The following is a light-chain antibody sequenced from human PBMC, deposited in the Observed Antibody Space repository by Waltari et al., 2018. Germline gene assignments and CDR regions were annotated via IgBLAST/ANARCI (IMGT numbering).Light chain of an antibody. J-gene: IGKJ4*01. V-gene: IGKV6D-21*02. CDR2: YAS. CDR3: HQSRSFPVT. Sequence: IVLTQSPDFLSVTPKQKVTITCRDSQSVGSTLHWYQQKAHPSPTPLIKYASHSMPGVPSRFSGSGSGTDFTLTISSLEVEDAAAYYCHQSRSFPVTLGGGTEVEI. CDR1: QSVGST.